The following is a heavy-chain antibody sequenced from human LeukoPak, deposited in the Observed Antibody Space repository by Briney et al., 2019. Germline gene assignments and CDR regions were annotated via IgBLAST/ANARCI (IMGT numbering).Heavy chain of an antibody. CDR1: EFIFSNYY. CDR3: AKDLRYSSSWDDY. J-gene: IGHJ4*02. V-gene: IGHV3-23*01. D-gene: IGHD6-13*01. Sequence: GGSLRLSCSASEFIFSNYYMSWVRQAPGKGLEWVSSVNGPGGSTWYADSVKGRFSISRDSSKNTMFLQMNSLRAEDTAVYYCAKDLRYSSSWDDYWGQGTLVTVSS. CDR2: VNGPGGST.